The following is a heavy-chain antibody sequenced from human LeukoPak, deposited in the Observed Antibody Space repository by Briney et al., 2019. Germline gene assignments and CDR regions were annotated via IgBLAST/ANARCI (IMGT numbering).Heavy chain of an antibody. D-gene: IGHD2-21*02. J-gene: IGHJ4*02. CDR2: IYYSGST. CDR3: ARRYAVVTENHFDY. CDR1: GGSISSGAYY. Sequence: PSETLSLTCTVSGGSISSGAYYWSWIRQHPGKGLEWIGHIYYSGSTYYNPSLKSRVTISVDTSKNQFSLKLSSVTAADTAVYYCARRYAVVTENHFDYWGQGTLVTVSS. V-gene: IGHV4-31*03.